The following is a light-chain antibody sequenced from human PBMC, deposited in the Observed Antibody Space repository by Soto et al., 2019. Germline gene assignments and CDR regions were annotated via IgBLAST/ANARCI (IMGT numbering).Light chain of an antibody. CDR1: QSVSSY. J-gene: IGKJ5*01. V-gene: IGKV3-20*01. CDR2: DAS. Sequence: EIVLTQSPATLSLSPGERATLSCRASQSVSSYLAWYQQKPGQAPRLLIYDASNRATGIPDRFSGSGSGTDFTLTISRLEPEDFAVYYCQQYGSSPPTFGQGTRLEI. CDR3: QQYGSSPPT.